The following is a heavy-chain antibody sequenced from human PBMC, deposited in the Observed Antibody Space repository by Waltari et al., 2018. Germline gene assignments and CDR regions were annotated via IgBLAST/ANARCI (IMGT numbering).Heavy chain of an antibody. CDR2: ICGTHSNI. J-gene: IGHJ5*02. CDR3: TRDLYGSGGDWFDP. D-gene: IGHD3-10*01. CDR1: GFDFSDYD. Sequence: EVRLAESGGGLVKPGGSLRLSCTASGFDFSDYDMNWVRQAPGTGLEWGSSICGTHSNIFYADSVKGRFTVSRDNAKNSLYLQMDNLRAEDSGLYFCTRDLYGSGGDWFDPWGQGTLVTVSS. V-gene: IGHV3-21*03.